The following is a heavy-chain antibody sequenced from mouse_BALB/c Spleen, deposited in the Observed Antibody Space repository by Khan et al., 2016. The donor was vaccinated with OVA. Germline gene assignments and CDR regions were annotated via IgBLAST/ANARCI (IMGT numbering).Heavy chain of an antibody. CDR2: INPHIGET. CDR3: TRIYRSDLDH. V-gene: IGHV1-20*02. CDR1: GYSFTGYF. D-gene: IGHD1-1*01. Sequence: VQLKESGPELVRPGASVKISCTASGYSFTGYFMNWVMQSHGKSLEWIGRINPHIGETFYNQRFKDKATLTVDESFSTAHMELRSLASEDSAVYYCTRIYRSDLDHWGQGTTLTVSS. J-gene: IGHJ2*01.